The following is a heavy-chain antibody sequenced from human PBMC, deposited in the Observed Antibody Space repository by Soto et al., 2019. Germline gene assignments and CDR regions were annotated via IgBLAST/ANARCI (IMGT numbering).Heavy chain of an antibody. CDR2: ILYDGSNK. D-gene: IGHD6-19*01. Sequence: PGGALRLSCAASGFTFSSYGMHWVRQAPGKGLEWVAVILYDGSNKYYADSVKGRFTISRDNSKNTLYLQMNSLRAEDTAVYYCARDSVAGTWDFDYWGQGTLVTVSS. CDR3: ARDSVAGTWDFDY. CDR1: GFTFSSYG. J-gene: IGHJ4*02. V-gene: IGHV3-33*01.